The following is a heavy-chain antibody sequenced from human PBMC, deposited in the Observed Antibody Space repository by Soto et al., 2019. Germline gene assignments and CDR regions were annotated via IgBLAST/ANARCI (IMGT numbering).Heavy chain of an antibody. D-gene: IGHD4-17*01. J-gene: IGHJ4*02. CDR3: ARDTIYGDPAV. CDR1: DDAITSGGYY. CDR2: IYYSGST. Sequence: ASETLSLTCTVSDDAITSGGYYWSWIRQHPGKGLEWIGYIYYSGSTYYNPSLKSRVTISVDTSKNQFSLKLSSVTAADTAVYYCARDTIYGDPAVWGQGTLVTVSS. V-gene: IGHV4-31*03.